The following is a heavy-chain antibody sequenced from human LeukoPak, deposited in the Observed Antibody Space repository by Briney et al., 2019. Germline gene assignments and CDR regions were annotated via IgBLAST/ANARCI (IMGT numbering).Heavy chain of an antibody. CDR3: AKASSRGGDYDY. CDR2: ISGSGGST. D-gene: IGHD2-21*02. Sequence: QSGGSLRLSCAASGFTFSSYAMSWVRQAPGKGLEWVSAISGSGGSTYYADSVKGRFTISRDNSKNTLYLQMNSLRAEDTAVYYCAKASSRGGDYDYWGQGTLVTVSS. J-gene: IGHJ4*02. V-gene: IGHV3-23*01. CDR1: GFTFSSYA.